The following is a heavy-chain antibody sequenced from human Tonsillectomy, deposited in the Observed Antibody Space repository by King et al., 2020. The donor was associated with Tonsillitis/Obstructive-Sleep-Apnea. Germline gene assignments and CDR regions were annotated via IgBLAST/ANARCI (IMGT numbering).Heavy chain of an antibody. D-gene: IGHD5-18*01. CDR2: INTDGSSP. CDR1: GFTFTTFW. J-gene: IGHJ3*02. V-gene: IGHV3-74*01. CDR3: VRDLMRKPDYTYGADVFDI. Sequence: VQLVESGGGLVQPGGSLSLSCAASGFTFTTFWMHWVRQVPGKGLVWVSRINTDGSSPSYADSVKGRFTISRDNAKNTLFLQMNSLRAEDTAVYYCVRDLMRKPDYTYGADVFDIWGQGTMVTVSS.